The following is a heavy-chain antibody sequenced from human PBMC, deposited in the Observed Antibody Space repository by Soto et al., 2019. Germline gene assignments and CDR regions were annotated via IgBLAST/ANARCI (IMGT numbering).Heavy chain of an antibody. CDR2: IYYSGGT. D-gene: IGHD5-12*01. CDR3: ARDSAGYGDAFDI. Sequence: TLFLTFTVSGGSISSYYWSWIRQPPGEGLEWSGYIYYSGGTHYNPPLQSRVTISVDTSKNQFSLKLSSVTAADTAVYYCARDSAGYGDAFDIWGQGTMVTVSS. V-gene: IGHV4-59*01. J-gene: IGHJ3*02. CDR1: GGSISSYY.